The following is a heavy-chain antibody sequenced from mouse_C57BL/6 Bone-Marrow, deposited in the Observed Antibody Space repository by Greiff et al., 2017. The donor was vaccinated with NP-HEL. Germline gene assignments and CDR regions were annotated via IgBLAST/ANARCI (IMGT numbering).Heavy chain of an antibody. CDR1: GYSITSGYY. Sequence: EVKLQESGPGLVKPSQSLSLTCSVTGYSITSGYYWNWIRQLPGNKLEWMGYISYDGSNNYNPSLKNRISITRDTSKNQFFLKLKSVTTEDTATYYCAIRYVDVWGTGTTVTVSS. CDR3: AIRYVDV. J-gene: IGHJ1*03. V-gene: IGHV3-6*01. CDR2: ISYDGSN.